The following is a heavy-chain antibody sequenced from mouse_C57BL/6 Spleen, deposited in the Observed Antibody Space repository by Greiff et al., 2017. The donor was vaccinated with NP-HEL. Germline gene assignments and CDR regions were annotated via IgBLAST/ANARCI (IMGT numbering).Heavy chain of an antibody. CDR3: AREGIYGNYERNYFDY. CDR1: GYAFTNYL. CDR2: INPGSGGT. Sequence: QVQLKHSGAELVRPGTSVKVSCKASGYAFTNYLIEWVKQRPGQGLEWIGVINPGSGGTNYNEKFKGKATLTADKSSSTAYMQLSSLTSKDSAVYFCAREGIYGNYERNYFDYWGQGTTLTVSS. D-gene: IGHD2-1*01. J-gene: IGHJ2*01. V-gene: IGHV1-54*01.